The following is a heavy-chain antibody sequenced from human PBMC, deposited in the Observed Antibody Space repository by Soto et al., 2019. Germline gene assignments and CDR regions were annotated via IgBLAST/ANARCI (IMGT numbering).Heavy chain of an antibody. V-gene: IGHV4-59*01. CDR3: ASLGGYCSSTSCPHY. J-gene: IGHJ4*02. CDR2: IYYSGST. CDR1: GGSITSYY. D-gene: IGHD2-2*01. Sequence: SETLSLTCTVSGGSITSYYCNWIRQPPGKGLEWIGYIYYSGSTNYNPSLKSRVTISVDTSKNQFSLKLSSVTAADTAVYYCASLGGYCSSTSCPHYWGQGTLVTVSS.